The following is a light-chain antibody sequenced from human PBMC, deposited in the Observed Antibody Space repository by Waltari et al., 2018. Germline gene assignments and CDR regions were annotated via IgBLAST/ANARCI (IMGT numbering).Light chain of an antibody. J-gene: IGKJ4*01. V-gene: IGKV1-12*01. Sequence: DIQMTQSPSSVSASVGDRVTITCRASQDISSWLGWYQQKIGKAPKLLIYGANKLESGVPSRFSGSGSGTDFNLTISRLQPEDFATYYCQQTTSFPLTFGGGTKVEIK. CDR3: QQTTSFPLT. CDR1: QDISSW. CDR2: GAN.